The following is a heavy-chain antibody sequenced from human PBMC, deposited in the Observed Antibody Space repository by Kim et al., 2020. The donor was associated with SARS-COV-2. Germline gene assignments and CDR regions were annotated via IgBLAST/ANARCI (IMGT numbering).Heavy chain of an antibody. D-gene: IGHD6-6*01. J-gene: IGHJ4*02. CDR2: DSYT. Sequence: DSYTNYSPSFQGHVTISADKSISTAYLQWSSLKASDTAMYYCARLADRPWGQGTLVTVSS. CDR3: ARLADRP. V-gene: IGHV5-10-1*01.